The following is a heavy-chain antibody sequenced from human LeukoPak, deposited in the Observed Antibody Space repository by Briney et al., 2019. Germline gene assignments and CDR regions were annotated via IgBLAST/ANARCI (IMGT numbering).Heavy chain of an antibody. CDR1: GFTFSSYA. CDR3: ARRPGYYDLGWFDP. Sequence: GGSLRLSCAASGFTFSSYAMHWVRQAPGKGLEWVAVISYDGSNKYYADSVKGRFTISRDNSKNTLYLQMNSLRAEDTAVYYCARRPGYYDLGWFDPWGQGTLVTVSS. D-gene: IGHD3-22*01. V-gene: IGHV3-30-3*01. J-gene: IGHJ5*02. CDR2: ISYDGSNK.